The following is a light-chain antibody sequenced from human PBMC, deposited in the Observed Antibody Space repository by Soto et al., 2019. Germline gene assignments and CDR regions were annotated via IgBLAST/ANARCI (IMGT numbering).Light chain of an antibody. CDR2: KAS. Sequence: DIQMTQSPSTLSGSLGDTVTITCRASQTISSCLAWYQQKKGQAPKLLIYKASTLKSGVPSRFSGSGSGTEFTLPISSLQPDDFETYYCQHYNSYSEAFGQGTKVDI. CDR1: QTISSC. J-gene: IGKJ1*01. CDR3: QHYNSYSEA. V-gene: IGKV1-5*03.